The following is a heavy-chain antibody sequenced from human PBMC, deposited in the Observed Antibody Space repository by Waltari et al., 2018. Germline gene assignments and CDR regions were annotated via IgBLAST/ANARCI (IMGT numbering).Heavy chain of an antibody. CDR2: IHPDGST. Sequence: QVHLQESGPGLVKPSETLSPTSTLPGSSISTYYWSWIRQAAGKGLEWIGRIHPDGSTSFNPSLKGRVTLSLDTSKNQFSLSLSSMTAADTAIYFCARYYGDTYWGQGTLVTVSS. J-gene: IGHJ4*02. CDR1: GSSISTYY. D-gene: IGHD4-17*01. V-gene: IGHV4-4*07. CDR3: ARYYGDTY.